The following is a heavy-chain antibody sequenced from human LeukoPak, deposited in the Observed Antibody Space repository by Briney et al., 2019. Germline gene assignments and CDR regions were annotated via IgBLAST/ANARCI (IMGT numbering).Heavy chain of an antibody. CDR1: GGSISSYY. D-gene: IGHD3-3*01. Sequence: SETLSLTCTVSGGSISSYYWSWIRQPPGKGLEWIGYIYYSGSTNYNPSLKSRVTISVDTPKNQFSLKLSSVTAADTAVYYCARASPYYDFWSGYYTGPHDYWGQGTLVTVSS. CDR3: ARASPYYDFWSGYYTGPHDY. J-gene: IGHJ4*02. V-gene: IGHV4-59*08. CDR2: IYYSGST.